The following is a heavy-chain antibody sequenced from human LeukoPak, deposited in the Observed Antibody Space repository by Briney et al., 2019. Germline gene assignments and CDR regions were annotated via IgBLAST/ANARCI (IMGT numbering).Heavy chain of an antibody. J-gene: IGHJ4*02. V-gene: IGHV4-59*12. CDR3: ARTGYSSSWYFY. Sequence: SETLSLTCTVSGGSISSYYWSWIRQPPGKGLEWIGYIYYSGSTNYKPSLKSRVTISVDTSKNQFSLKLSSVTAADTAVYYCARTGYSSSWYFYWGQGTLVTVSS. CDR1: GGSISSYY. D-gene: IGHD6-13*01. CDR2: IYYSGST.